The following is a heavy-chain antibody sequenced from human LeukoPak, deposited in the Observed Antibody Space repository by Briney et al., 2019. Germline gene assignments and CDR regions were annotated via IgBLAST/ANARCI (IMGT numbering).Heavy chain of an antibody. V-gene: IGHV3-30*19. CDR1: GFTFSSYG. CDR3: ARQTYYYGSGSYSFDY. D-gene: IGHD3-10*01. CDR2: ISYDGSNK. J-gene: IGHJ4*02. Sequence: GGSLRLSCAASGFTFSSYGMHWVRQAPAKGLEWVAVISYDGSNKYYADSVKGRFTISRDNSKNTLYLQMNSLRAEDTAVYYCARQTYYYGSGSYSFDYWGQGTLVTVSS.